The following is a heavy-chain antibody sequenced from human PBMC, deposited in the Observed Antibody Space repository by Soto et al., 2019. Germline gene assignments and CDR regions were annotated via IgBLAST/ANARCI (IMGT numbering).Heavy chain of an antibody. D-gene: IGHD2-15*01. J-gene: IGHJ4*02. CDR1: GGTFSSYA. CDR2: IIPIFGTA. CDR3: ARPCSGGSCNSFDD. V-gene: IGHV1-69*13. Sequence: GASVKVSCKASGGTFSSYAISWVRQAPGQGLEWMGGIIPIFGTANYAQKFQGRVTITADESTSTAYMELSSLRSEDTAVYYCARPCSGGSCNSFDDWGQGTLVTVSS.